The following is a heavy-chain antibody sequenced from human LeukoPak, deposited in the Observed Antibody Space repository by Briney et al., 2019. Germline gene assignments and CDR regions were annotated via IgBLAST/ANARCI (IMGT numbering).Heavy chain of an antibody. Sequence: ASVKVSCKTSGYTFTDYDVCWVRQATGQGLEWMGWTNPISGNTGYAQKFQDRVTMTRSTSISTAYMELSSLTSEDTAVYYCARGRYYDSSGLADYWGQGTLVTVSS. D-gene: IGHD3-22*01. CDR3: ARGRYYDSSGLADY. V-gene: IGHV1-8*01. J-gene: IGHJ4*02. CDR2: TNPISGNT. CDR1: GYTFTDYD.